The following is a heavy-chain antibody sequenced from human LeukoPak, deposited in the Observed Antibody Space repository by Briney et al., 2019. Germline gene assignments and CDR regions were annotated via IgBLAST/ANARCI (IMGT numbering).Heavy chain of an antibody. D-gene: IGHD3-10*01. CDR3: FREGGD. J-gene: IGHJ4*02. CDR1: GFSLSGHW. Sequence: GGSLRLSCTASGFSLSGHWMHWARQLPGKGLVWVSYINIDERITGYADSVKGRFTISRDNAKNTLYLQMNSLRAEDTAIYYCFREGGDWGQGTLVTVSS. CDR2: INIDERIT. V-gene: IGHV3-74*01.